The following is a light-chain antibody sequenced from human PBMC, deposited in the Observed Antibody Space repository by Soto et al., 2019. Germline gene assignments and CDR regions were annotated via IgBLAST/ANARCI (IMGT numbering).Light chain of an antibody. J-gene: IGKJ2*01. V-gene: IGKV1-5*03. CDR1: QSISSW. Sequence: DIRMTQSPSTLSASEGDRVTITCRASQSISSWLAWYQQKPGKAPKLLSYKASSLESGVPSRFSGSGSGTEFTLTISSLQPDDFATYYCQQYNSYPYTFGQGTKLEIK. CDR2: KAS. CDR3: QQYNSYPYT.